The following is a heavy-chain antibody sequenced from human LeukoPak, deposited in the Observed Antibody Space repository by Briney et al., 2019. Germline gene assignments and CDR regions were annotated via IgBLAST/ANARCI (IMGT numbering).Heavy chain of an antibody. V-gene: IGHV4-31*03. Sequence: SETLSLTCTVSGGSINSGVHYWNWIRQHPGKGLEWIGYIYYSGSTNYNPSLKSRVTISVDTSKNQFSLKLSSVTAADTAVYYCARGRANSSGYYYYYGMDVWGQGTTVTVSS. CDR1: GGSINSGVHY. CDR2: IYYSGST. J-gene: IGHJ6*02. CDR3: ARGRANSSGYYYYYGMDV. D-gene: IGHD3-22*01.